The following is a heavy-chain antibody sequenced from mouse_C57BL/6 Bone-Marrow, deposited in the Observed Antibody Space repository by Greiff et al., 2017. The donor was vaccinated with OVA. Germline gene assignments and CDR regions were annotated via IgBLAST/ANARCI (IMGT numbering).Heavy chain of an antibody. CDR1: GFTFSGYG. Sequence: EVQRVESGGGLVKPGGSLKLSCAASGFTFSGYGMHWVRQAPAKGLEWVAYISSGSSTIYYADTVKGRFTISRDNAKNTLFLQMTSLRAEDTAMYYCARGSSYVVDYWGQGTTLTVSS. CDR3: ARGSSYVVDY. D-gene: IGHD1-1*01. CDR2: ISSGSSTI. J-gene: IGHJ2*01. V-gene: IGHV5-17*01.